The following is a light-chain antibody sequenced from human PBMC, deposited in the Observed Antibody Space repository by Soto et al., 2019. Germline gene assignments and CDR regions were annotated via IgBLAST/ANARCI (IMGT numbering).Light chain of an antibody. V-gene: IGLV2-23*01. CDR1: SSDVGTYNL. J-gene: IGLJ3*02. CDR3: CSYAGSSTLV. CDR2: EGS. Sequence: QSALTQPASVSGSPGQSITISCTGTSSDVGTYNLVSWYQQHPGKAPKLMIYEGSKRPSGVSNRFSASKSGNTASLTISGIQADDEADYYCCSYAGSSTLVFGGGTKLTVL.